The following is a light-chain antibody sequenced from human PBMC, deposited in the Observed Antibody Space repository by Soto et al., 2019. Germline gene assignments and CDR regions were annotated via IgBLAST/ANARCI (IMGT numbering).Light chain of an antibody. J-gene: IGKJ5*01. CDR2: AAS. CDR3: QQLNSYPIT. V-gene: IGKV1-9*01. Sequence: DIQLTQSPSFLSASVGDRVTITCRASQGISDYFAWYQQKLGKAPKLLIFAASTLQSGVPSRFSGSGSVTEFTLTISSLQPEDFATYYCQQLNSYPITFGQGTRLEIK. CDR1: QGISDY.